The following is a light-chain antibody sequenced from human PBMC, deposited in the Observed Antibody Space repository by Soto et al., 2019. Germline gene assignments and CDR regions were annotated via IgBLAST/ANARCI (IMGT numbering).Light chain of an antibody. V-gene: IGKV1-39*01. CDR3: QQTDTTPWT. J-gene: IGKJ1*01. CDR2: AAS. Sequence: DIQMTQSPSSLSASVGDRVTITCRASQSISNYLNWYQQKPGKAPKLLIYAASSLQSGVPSRFSGSGYGTDFTLTISSLQPEDFATYYCQQTDTTPWTFGQGTKVEIK. CDR1: QSISNY.